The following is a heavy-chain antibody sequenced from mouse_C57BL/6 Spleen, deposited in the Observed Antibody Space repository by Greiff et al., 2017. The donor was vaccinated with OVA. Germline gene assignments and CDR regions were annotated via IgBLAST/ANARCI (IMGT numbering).Heavy chain of an antibody. D-gene: IGHD1-1*01. V-gene: IGHV1-7*01. Sequence: QVQLQQSGAELAKPGASVKLSCKASGYTFTSYWMHWVKQRPGQGLEWIGYINPSSGYTKYNQKFKDKATLTADNSSSTAYLQRSSLTYEDSAVYYCARSYYGSSLYYFDYWGQGTTLTVSS. CDR2: INPSSGYT. CDR3: ARSYYGSSLYYFDY. CDR1: GYTFTSYW. J-gene: IGHJ2*01.